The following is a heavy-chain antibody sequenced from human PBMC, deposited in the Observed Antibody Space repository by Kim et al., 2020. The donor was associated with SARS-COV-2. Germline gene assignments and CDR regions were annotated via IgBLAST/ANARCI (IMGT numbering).Heavy chain of an antibody. V-gene: IGHV1-2*06. CDR2: INPNSGGT. Sequence: ASVKVSCKASGYTFTGYYMHWVRQAPGQGLEWMGRINPNSGGTNYAQKFQGRVTMTRDTSISTAYMELSRLRSDDTAVYYCARGFLEWLPHEDYYYYGMDVWGKGTTVTVSS. CDR1: GYTFTGYY. D-gene: IGHD3-3*01. CDR3: ARGFLEWLPHEDYYYYGMDV. J-gene: IGHJ6*04.